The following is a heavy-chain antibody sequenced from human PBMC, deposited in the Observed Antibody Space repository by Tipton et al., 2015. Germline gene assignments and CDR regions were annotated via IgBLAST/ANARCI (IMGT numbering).Heavy chain of an antibody. CDR2: ISANGGST. V-gene: IGHV3-23*01. D-gene: IGHD3-22*01. CDR1: GFSFNNHA. CDR3: AKVRPFYYDSSGFYPLDAFDI. Sequence: GSLRLSYAASGFSFNNHAMNWVRQAPGQGLEWVSGISANGGSTYYGDSVKGRFTISRDNSNNTLYLQMKSLRADDTAVYYCAKVRPFYYDSSGFYPLDAFDIWGQGTMVTVSS. J-gene: IGHJ3*02.